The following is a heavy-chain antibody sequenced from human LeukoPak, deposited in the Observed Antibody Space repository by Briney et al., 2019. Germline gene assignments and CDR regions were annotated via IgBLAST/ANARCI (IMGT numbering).Heavy chain of an antibody. CDR1: GFTFDDYA. Sequence: GGSLRLSCAASGFTFDDYAMHWVRQAPGKGLEWVSGISWNSGTKGYADSVKGRFTISRDNAKNSLYLQMNSLGGEDAALYYCAVLHYYAMDVWGQGTTVTVSS. J-gene: IGHJ6*02. V-gene: IGHV3-9*01. CDR3: AVLHYYAMDV. D-gene: IGHD2-8*01. CDR2: ISWNSGTK.